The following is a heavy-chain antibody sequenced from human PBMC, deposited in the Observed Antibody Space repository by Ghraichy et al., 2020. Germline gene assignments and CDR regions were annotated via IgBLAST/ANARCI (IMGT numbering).Heavy chain of an antibody. CDR1: GDSVSSNSAA. D-gene: IGHD1-1*01. CDR3: TRGTFNESFVDYFDI. Sequence: SQTLSLTCAISGDSVSSNSAAWNWIRQSPSRGLEWLGRTYYRSKWYNDYAVSVKSRITINPDTSKNQFSLQLNSVTPEDTAVYYCTRGTFNESFVDYFDIWGQGILVTVSS. CDR2: TYYRSKWYN. V-gene: IGHV6-1*01. J-gene: IGHJ4*02.